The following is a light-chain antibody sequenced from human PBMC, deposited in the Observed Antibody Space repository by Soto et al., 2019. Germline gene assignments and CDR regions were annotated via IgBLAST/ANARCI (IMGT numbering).Light chain of an antibody. CDR2: WAS. V-gene: IGKV4-1*01. CDR3: QQYESTPPT. Sequence: DIVMTQSPDSLAVSLGERATINCKSSQSVLYSSNNKNYLAWYQQRPGQPPKLLIYWASTRESGVPDRFSGSGSGTDFTRTITSLQAADVAVYYCQQYESTPPTFGQGTKLEIK. J-gene: IGKJ2*01. CDR1: QSVLYSSNNKNY.